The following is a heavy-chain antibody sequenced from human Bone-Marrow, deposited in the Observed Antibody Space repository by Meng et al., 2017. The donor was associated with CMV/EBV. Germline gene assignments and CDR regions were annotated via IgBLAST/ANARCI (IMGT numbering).Heavy chain of an antibody. J-gene: IGHJ4*02. D-gene: IGHD6-6*01. CDR2: LRYDGITT. V-gene: IGHV3-30*02. Sequence: GESLKISCVASGFTFNNYGMHWVRQTPGKGLEWVAFLRYDGITTYYADSVKGRFTISRDSSKNTLYLKMNSLRDDDTAVYYCAKDRSSSSFFDYWGQGALVTVSS. CDR1: GFTFNNYG. CDR3: AKDRSSSSFFDY.